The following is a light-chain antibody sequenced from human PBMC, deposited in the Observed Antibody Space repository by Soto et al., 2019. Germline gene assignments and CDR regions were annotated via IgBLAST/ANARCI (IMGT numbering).Light chain of an antibody. CDR1: SSDIGNYNA. Sequence: QSALTQPASVSGSPGQSITIPCTGTSSDIGNYNAVSWYQQHPGKAPKLIIYEVTNRPSGVSDRFSGSESGNTASLTISGLQAEDEADYYCGSWTTYRPYVFATGTKVTVL. V-gene: IGLV2-14*01. CDR2: EVT. J-gene: IGLJ1*01. CDR3: GSWTTYRPYV.